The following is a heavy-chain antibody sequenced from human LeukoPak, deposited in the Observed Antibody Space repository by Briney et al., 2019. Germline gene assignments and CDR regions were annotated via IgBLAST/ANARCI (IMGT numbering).Heavy chain of an antibody. J-gene: IGHJ4*02. D-gene: IGHD3-10*01. V-gene: IGHV3-23*01. Sequence: GGSLRLSCAVSGFIFSSSAMSWVRQAPEKGLEWVSAISGSGDTTYYADSVKGRFTISRDNSKNTLYLQMNSLGAEDTAVYYCAKDLRSSPRGQHFWGQGTLVTVSS. CDR2: ISGSGDTT. CDR3: AKDLRSSPRGQHF. CDR1: GFIFSSSA.